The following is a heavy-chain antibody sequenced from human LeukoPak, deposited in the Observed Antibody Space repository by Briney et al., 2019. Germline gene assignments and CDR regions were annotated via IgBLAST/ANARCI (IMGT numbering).Heavy chain of an antibody. CDR2: ISAYNGNT. J-gene: IGHJ4*02. D-gene: IGHD2-15*01. CDR3: ARDGVVQDIVVVVAATPGYFDY. Sequence: GASXKVSCKASGYTFTSYGISWVRQAPGQGLEWMGWISAYNGNTNYAQELQGRVTMTTDTSTSTAYMELRSLRSDDTAVYYCARDGVVQDIVVVVAATPGYFDYWGQGTLVTVSS. CDR1: GYTFTSYG. V-gene: IGHV1-18*01.